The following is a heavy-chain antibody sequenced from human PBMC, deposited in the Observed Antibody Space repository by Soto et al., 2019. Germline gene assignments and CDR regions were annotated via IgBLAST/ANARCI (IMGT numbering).Heavy chain of an antibody. J-gene: IGHJ1*01. CDR2: IGGRGDIT. CDR1: GLTSSNYA. D-gene: IGHD3-22*01. Sequence: EVQLLESGGGLVQPGGFLRLSCAASGLTSSNYAMSWVRQAPGKGLEWVSSIGGRGDITYYAESVQGRITISRDISKNALYLHMNSLRVDDTAIYYCANYYDSSGYPHGFFQHWGQGTLVTVSS. V-gene: IGHV3-23*01. CDR3: ANYYDSSGYPHGFFQH.